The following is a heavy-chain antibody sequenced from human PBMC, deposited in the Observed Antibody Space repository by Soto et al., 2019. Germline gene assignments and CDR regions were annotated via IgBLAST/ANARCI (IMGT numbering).Heavy chain of an antibody. V-gene: IGHV3-48*01. D-gene: IGHD3-10*01. J-gene: IGHJ6*02. CDR3: AKIGTYLRMDV. CDR1: GFTFSSYS. CDR2: ISSGSGTT. Sequence: EVQLVESGGGLVQPGGSLRLSCAVSGFTFSSYSLNWVRQAPGKGLEWGSYISSGSGTTYYADAVKSRFSIARDNANNSLYLQMNSLRVEDTAVYYCAKIGTYLRMDVWGQGTTVTVSS.